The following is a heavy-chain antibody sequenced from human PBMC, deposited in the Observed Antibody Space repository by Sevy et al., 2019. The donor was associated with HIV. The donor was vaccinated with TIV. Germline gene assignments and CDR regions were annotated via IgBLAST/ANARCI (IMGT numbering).Heavy chain of an antibody. CDR2: ISPFNNKT. CDR1: GYTFSNYG. Sequence: ASVKVSCKASGYTFSNYGISWVRQAPGQGLEWMGWISPFNNKTNYGQKFQGIVSLTSDTSATTAYMEVTSLRSDDTAVYYCARDRVHDWGEGWFDPWGQGTLVTVSS. D-gene: IGHD2-21*01. V-gene: IGHV1-18*01. CDR3: ARDRVHDWGEGWFDP. J-gene: IGHJ5*02.